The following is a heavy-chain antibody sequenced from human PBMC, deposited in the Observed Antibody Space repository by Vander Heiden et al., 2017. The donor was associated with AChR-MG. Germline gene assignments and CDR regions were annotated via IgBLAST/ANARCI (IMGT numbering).Heavy chain of an antibody. Sequence: EVQLLESGGGLVQPGGSLRLSCAASGFTFSSYAMSWVRQAPGKGLEWVSAISGSGGSTYYADSVKGRFTISRDNSKNTLYLQMNSLRAEETAVYYCAKDQSSSPYYYYGMDVWGQGTTVTVSS. V-gene: IGHV3-23*01. CDR3: AKDQSSSPYYYYGMDV. CDR1: GFTFSSYA. J-gene: IGHJ6*02. CDR2: ISGSGGST. D-gene: IGHD6-6*01.